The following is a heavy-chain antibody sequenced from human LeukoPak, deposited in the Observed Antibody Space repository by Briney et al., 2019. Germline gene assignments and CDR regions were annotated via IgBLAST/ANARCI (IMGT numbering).Heavy chain of an antibody. CDR1: GSNFISYW. Sequence: GESLKISCKGSGSNFISYWIGWVRQMPGKGLEWMGIIYPADSDTTYSPSFQGQVTISADKSISTAYLQWSSLKASDPAIYYCARQFGYFDSSGLFDYWGQGTLVTVSS. D-gene: IGHD3-22*01. V-gene: IGHV5-51*01. CDR2: IYPADSDT. J-gene: IGHJ4*02. CDR3: ARQFGYFDSSGLFDY.